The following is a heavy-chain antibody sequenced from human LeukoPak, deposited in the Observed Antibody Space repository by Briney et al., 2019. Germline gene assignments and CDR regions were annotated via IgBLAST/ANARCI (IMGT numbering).Heavy chain of an antibody. J-gene: IGHJ4*02. D-gene: IGHD3-3*01. CDR2: INHSGST. CDR1: GGSFSGYY. CDR3: ARGVPHRYDFWSGSPSPYFDY. Sequence: SETLSLTCAVYGGSFSGYYWSWLRQPPGKGLEWIGEINHSGSTNYNPSLKSRVTISVDTSKNQFSLKLSSVTAADTAVYYCARGVPHRYDFWSGSPSPYFDYWGQGTLVTVSS. V-gene: IGHV4-34*01.